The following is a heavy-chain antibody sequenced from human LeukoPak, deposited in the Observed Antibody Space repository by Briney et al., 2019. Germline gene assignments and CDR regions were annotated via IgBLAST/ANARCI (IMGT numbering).Heavy chain of an antibody. D-gene: IGHD2-2*01. CDR3: GRTNMVVVPVVIRYSYSLDV. V-gene: IGHV1-69*05. CDR2: IIPIFGTA. Sequence: SVKVSCKASGGTFSSYAISWVRQAPGQGLEWMGGIIPIFGTANYAQKFQGRVTITTDESTSTAYMELSSLRSEDTAVYYCGRTNMVVVPVVIRYSYSLDVWGKGPRSPSP. CDR1: GGTFSSYA. J-gene: IGHJ6*03.